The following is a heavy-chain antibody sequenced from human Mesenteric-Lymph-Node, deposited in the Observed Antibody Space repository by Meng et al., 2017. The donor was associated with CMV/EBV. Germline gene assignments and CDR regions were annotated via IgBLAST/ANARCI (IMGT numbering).Heavy chain of an antibody. V-gene: IGHV1-2*02. CDR2: INPNSGGT. D-gene: IGHD6-13*01. CDR3: AWGIAAADYYYYGMDV. J-gene: IGHJ6*02. Sequence: ASVKVSCKASGYTFTGYYMHWVRQAPGQGLEWMGWINPNSGGTNYAQKFQGRVTMTRDTSISTAYMELSSLRSEDTAVYYCAWGIAAADYYYYGMDVWGQGTTVTVSS. CDR1: GYTFTGYY.